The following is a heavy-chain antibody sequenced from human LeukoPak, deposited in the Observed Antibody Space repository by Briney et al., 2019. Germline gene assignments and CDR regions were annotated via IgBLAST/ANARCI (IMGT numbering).Heavy chain of an antibody. J-gene: IGHJ4*02. V-gene: IGHV4-59*12. Sequence: PSETLSLTCTVSGXSISTYYWTWIRQPPGKGLEWIGYIYHSGSTNYNPSLKSRVTISVDTSKNQFSLKLSSVTAADTGVYYCARESVRPYFDYWGQGTLVTVSS. CDR1: GXSISTYY. CDR2: IYHSGST. D-gene: IGHD2-8*01. CDR3: ARESVRPYFDY.